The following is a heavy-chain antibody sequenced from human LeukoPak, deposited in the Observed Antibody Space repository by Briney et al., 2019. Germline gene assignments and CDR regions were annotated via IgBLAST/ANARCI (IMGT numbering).Heavy chain of an antibody. CDR1: GYTLTELS. V-gene: IGHV1-24*01. J-gene: IGHJ4*02. Sequence: GASVKVSFKVSGYTLTELSMHWVRQAPGKGLEWMGGFDPEDGETIYAQKFQGRVTMTEDTSTDTAYMELSSLRSEDTAVYYCATLTSGSRDSFDYWGQGTLVTVSS. CDR3: ATLTSGSRDSFDY. CDR2: FDPEDGET. D-gene: IGHD1-26*01.